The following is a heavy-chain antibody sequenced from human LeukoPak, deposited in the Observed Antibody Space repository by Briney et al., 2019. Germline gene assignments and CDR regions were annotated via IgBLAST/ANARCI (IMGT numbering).Heavy chain of an antibody. CDR2: IYYSGST. CDR3: ARHSAQLYNFDY. J-gene: IGHJ4*02. Sequence: SETLSLTCTVSSGSISSYYWSWIRQPPGKGLEWIGYIYYSGSTNYKSSLKSRVTISVDTSKNQFSLKLSSVTAADTAVYYCARHSAQLYNFDYWGQGTLVTVSS. V-gene: IGHV4-59*08. CDR1: SGSISSYY. D-gene: IGHD2-2*01.